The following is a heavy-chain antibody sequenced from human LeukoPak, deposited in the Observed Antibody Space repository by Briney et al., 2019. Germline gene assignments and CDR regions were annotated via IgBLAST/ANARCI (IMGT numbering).Heavy chain of an antibody. CDR3: ARDLLMAVALNWFDP. CDR2: ISSSGNII. V-gene: IGHV3-48*04. D-gene: IGHD2-15*01. J-gene: IGHJ5*02. Sequence: GGSLILSCVVSGFSFSTYSLNWIRQAPGKGLEWVSYISSSGNIIYYADSVKGRFTISRDNAKNSLYLQMNSLRAEDTAVYYCARDLLMAVALNWFDPWGQGTLVTVSS. CDR1: GFSFSTYS.